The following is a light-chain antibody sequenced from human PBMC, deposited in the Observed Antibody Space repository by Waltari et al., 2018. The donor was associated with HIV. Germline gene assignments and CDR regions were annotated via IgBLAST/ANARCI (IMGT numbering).Light chain of an antibody. J-gene: IGKJ2*01. Sequence: EIVMTQSPVTLSVSPGERATLSCSASQSVSSNLAWYQQKPGQAPRLLIYGASTRATGIPARFSGSGSGTEFTLTISSLQSEDFAVYYCQHYNNWPPYTFGQGTKLEIK. CDR3: QHYNNWPPYT. CDR2: GAS. V-gene: IGKV3-15*01. CDR1: QSVSSN.